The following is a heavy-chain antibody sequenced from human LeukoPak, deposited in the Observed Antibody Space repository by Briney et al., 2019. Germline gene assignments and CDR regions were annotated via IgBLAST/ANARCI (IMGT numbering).Heavy chain of an antibody. CDR1: GYTFTTYY. J-gene: IGHJ4*02. Sequence: RASLKVSCTASGYTFTTYYMHWVRQAPGHGLEWVGVINPSGGTTTYAQKLQGRVTMTRDTSTSTVYMELSSLRIEDTAVYYCSRDLGGSYNDYWGQGTMVTVSS. D-gene: IGHD1-26*01. CDR3: SRDLGGSYNDY. V-gene: IGHV1-46*04. CDR2: INPSGGTT.